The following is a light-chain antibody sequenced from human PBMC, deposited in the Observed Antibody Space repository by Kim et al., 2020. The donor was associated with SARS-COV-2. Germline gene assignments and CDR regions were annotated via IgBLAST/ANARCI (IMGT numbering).Light chain of an antibody. CDR1: SSNIGSNT. V-gene: IGLV1-44*01. CDR2: SNN. Sequence: QSVLTQPPSASGTPRQRVTISCSGSSSNIGSNTVNWYQQLPGTAPKLLIYSNNQRPSGVPDRFSGSKSGTSASLAISGLQSEDEADYYCAAWDDSLNGPVFGGGPQLTVL. CDR3: AAWDDSLNGPV. J-gene: IGLJ2*01.